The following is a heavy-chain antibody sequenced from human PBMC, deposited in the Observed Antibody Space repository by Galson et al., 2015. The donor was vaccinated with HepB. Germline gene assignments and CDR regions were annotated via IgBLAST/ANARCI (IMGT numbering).Heavy chain of an antibody. CDR1: GFTFSSYA. CDR3: ARAPSRESKFWFGELSGFDY. D-gene: IGHD3-10*01. Sequence: SLRLSCAASGFTFSSYAMNWVRQAPGKGLEWVSAISGSGGSTYYADSVKGRFTISRDHSKNTLFLQMNSLRGEDTAVYYCARAPSRESKFWFGELSGFDYWGQGTLVTVSS. V-gene: IGHV3-23*01. CDR2: ISGSGGST. J-gene: IGHJ4*02.